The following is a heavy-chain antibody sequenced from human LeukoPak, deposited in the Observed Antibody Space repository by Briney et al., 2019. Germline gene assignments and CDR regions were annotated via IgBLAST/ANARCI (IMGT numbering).Heavy chain of an antibody. CDR2: VRYDGSNK. V-gene: IGHV3-30*02. Sequence: GGSLRLSCAASGFTFSSYGMHWVRQAPGKGLEWVAFVRYDGSNKYYADSVKGRFAISRDNSKNTLFLQMNTLRAEDTAVYYCAKDGGDSTSSWYYYFYYMDVWGKGTTVTISS. D-gene: IGHD2-2*01. CDR3: AKDGGDSTSSWYYYFYYMDV. CDR1: GFTFSSYG. J-gene: IGHJ6*03.